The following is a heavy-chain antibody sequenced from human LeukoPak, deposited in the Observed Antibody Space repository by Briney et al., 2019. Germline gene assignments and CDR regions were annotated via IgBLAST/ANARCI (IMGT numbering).Heavy chain of an antibody. D-gene: IGHD3-16*01. Sequence: SETLSLTCTVSGGSISSYYWSWIRQPPGKGLEWIGYIYYSGSTNYNPSLKSRVTISVDTSKNQFSLNLSSVTAADTAVYYCARRGGRTRGFWYFDLWGRGTLVTVSS. CDR1: GGSISSYY. CDR3: ARRGGRTRGFWYFDL. CDR2: IYYSGST. J-gene: IGHJ2*01. V-gene: IGHV4-59*01.